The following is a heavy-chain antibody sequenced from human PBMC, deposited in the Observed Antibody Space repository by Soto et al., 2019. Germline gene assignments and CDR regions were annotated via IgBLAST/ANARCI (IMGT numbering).Heavy chain of an antibody. CDR3: AKDRGSSSLYYYYGMDV. J-gene: IGHJ6*02. CDR2: ISYDGSNK. D-gene: IGHD6-6*01. Sequence: LRLSCAASGFTFSSYGMHWVRQAPGKGLEWVAVISYDGSNKYYADSVKGRFTISRDNSKNTLYLQMNSLRAEDTAVYYCAKDRGSSSLYYYYGMDVWGQGTTVTVSS. V-gene: IGHV3-30*18. CDR1: GFTFSSYG.